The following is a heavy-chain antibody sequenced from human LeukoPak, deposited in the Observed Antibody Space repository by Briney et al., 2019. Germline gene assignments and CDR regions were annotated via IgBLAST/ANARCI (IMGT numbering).Heavy chain of an antibody. CDR3: ARVSSGATTVDY. D-gene: IGHD1-26*01. Sequence: GGSLRLSCAASGFTFSSYAMSWVRQAPGKGLEWVSAISGSGGSTFGADTVKGRFNISRDNSKNTLYLQINSLRAEDTAVYYCARVSSGATTVDYWGQGTLVTVSS. J-gene: IGHJ4*02. CDR1: GFTFSSYA. CDR2: ISGSGGST. V-gene: IGHV3-23*01.